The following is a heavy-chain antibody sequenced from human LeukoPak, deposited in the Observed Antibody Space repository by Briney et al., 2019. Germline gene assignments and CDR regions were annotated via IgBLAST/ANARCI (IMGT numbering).Heavy chain of an antibody. J-gene: IGHJ4*02. CDR2: IYPGDSDT. CDR3: ARRRHCSSGSCEDFDF. Sequence: THGESLKISCKGSGYSFANYWIGWVRQMPGKGLEWMGTIYPGDSDTRYSPSFQGQITISADKSISTAYLHWSSLKASDTGLYYCARRRHCSSGSCEDFDFWGQGTLLAVSS. V-gene: IGHV5-51*01. CDR1: GYSFANYW. D-gene: IGHD2-15*01.